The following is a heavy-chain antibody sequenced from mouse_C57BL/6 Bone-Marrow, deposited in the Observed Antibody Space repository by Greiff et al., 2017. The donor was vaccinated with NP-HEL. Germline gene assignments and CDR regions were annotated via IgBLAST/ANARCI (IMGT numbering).Heavy chain of an antibody. V-gene: IGHV3-6*01. J-gene: IGHJ3*01. CDR2: ISYDGSN. D-gene: IGHD1-1*01. CDR3: ARDGGYYGSPFAY. Sequence: DVQLQESGPGLVKPSQSLSLTCSVTGYSIIRGYYWNWIRQFPGNKLEWMAYISYDGSNNYNPSLKNRISITRDISKNQFFLKLTSVTTEDTATYYCARDGGYYGSPFAYWGQGTLVTVSA. CDR1: GYSIIRGYY.